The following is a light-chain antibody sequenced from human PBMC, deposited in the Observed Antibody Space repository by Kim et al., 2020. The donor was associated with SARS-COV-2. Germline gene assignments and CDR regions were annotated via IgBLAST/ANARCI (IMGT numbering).Light chain of an antibody. CDR2: DVN. V-gene: IGLV2-11*01. Sequence: QSALTQPRSVSGSPGQSVTISCTGTSSDIGTFTYVSWYQQRPGTAPKLIIYDVNKRPSGVPDRFSGSKSGNTASLAISGLQADDEADYFCCSYAGRYIWKVGGGTQLTVL. CDR1: SSDIGTFTY. CDR3: CSYAGRYIWK. J-gene: IGLJ2*01.